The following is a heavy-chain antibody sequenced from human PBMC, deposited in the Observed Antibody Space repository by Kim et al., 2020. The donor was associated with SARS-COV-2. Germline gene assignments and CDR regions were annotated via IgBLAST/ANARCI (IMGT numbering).Heavy chain of an antibody. V-gene: IGHV4-31*02. D-gene: IGHD6-13*01. J-gene: IGHJ4*02. CDR3: ARGGYSSSQEDY. Sequence: SSTPSLKMGVTIYIDTSKNQFSLRLSSVTAADTAMYYCARGGYSSSQEDYWGQGTLVTVSS.